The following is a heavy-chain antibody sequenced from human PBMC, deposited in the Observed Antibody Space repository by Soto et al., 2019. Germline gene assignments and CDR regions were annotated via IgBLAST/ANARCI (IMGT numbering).Heavy chain of an antibody. Sequence: ASLKVSCKASGGGLSTNPISWVRQAPGQGLEWMGGTGSGTGPGNHAQRFQGRLTVTADKSTSTVYMELTNLSSEDTAVYYCARRDSGGFYRFLDSWGQGTLVTVSS. CDR1: GGGLSTNP. V-gene: IGHV1-69*06. D-gene: IGHD2-15*01. J-gene: IGHJ4*02. CDR3: ARRDSGGFYRFLDS. CDR2: TGSGTGPG.